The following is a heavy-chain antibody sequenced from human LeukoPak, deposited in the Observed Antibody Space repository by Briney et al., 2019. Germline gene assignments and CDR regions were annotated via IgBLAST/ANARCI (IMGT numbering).Heavy chain of an antibody. Sequence: GESLKISCKGSGYSFTSYWIGWVRQMPGKGLEWMGIIYPGDSDTRYSPSFQGQITISADKSISTAYLQWSSLKASDTAMYYCARPYCSSTSCPKMGVTLWYFQHWGQGTLVTVSS. J-gene: IGHJ1*01. V-gene: IGHV5-51*01. CDR1: GYSFTSYW. CDR2: IYPGDSDT. D-gene: IGHD2-2*01. CDR3: ARPYCSSTSCPKMGVTLWYFQH.